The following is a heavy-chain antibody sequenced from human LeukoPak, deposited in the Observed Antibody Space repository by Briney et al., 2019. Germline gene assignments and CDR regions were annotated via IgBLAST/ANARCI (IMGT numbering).Heavy chain of an antibody. CDR3: TRDKMATISD. J-gene: IGHJ4*02. CDR2: IRSKAYGGTT. CDR1: GFTFGDYA. D-gene: IGHD5-24*01. V-gene: IGHV3-49*04. Sequence: GGSLRLSCTASGFTFGDYAMSWVRQAPGEGLECVGFIRSKAYGGTTEYAASVKGKFTISRDDSKSIAYLQMNSLKTEDTAVYYCTRDKMATISDWGQGTLVTVSS.